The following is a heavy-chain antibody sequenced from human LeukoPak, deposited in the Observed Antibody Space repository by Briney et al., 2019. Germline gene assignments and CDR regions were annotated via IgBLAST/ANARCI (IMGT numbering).Heavy chain of an antibody. D-gene: IGHD3-10*01. V-gene: IGHV1-2*02. CDR2: INPISGGT. J-gene: IGHJ4*02. Sequence: ASLRLSCTASGYTFTGYNMHWVRQAPGQGLEWMGWINPISGGTAYAQQFQGRVTMTRDTSINTAYMELSRLTPDDPAVYSCEDIAESMIRGVDFDYWGQGTLVAVSS. CDR3: EDIAESMIRGVDFDY. CDR1: GYTFTGYN.